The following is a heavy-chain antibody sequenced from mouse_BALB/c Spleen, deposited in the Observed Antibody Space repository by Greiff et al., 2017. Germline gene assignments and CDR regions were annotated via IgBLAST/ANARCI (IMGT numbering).Heavy chain of an antibody. CDR3: ARGRRGGYFDV. Sequence: QVQLQQSGAELVRPGVSVKISCKGSGYTFTDYAIHWVKQSHAKSLEWIGVISTYYGDASYNQKFKGKATMTVDKSSSTAYMELARLTSEDSAIYYCARGRRGGYFDVWGAGTTVTVSS. D-gene: IGHD2-12*01. CDR1: GYTFTDYA. V-gene: IGHV1S137*01. CDR2: ISTYYGDA. J-gene: IGHJ1*01.